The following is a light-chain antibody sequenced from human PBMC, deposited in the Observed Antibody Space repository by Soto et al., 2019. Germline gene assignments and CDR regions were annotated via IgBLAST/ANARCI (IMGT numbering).Light chain of an antibody. CDR2: AAS. V-gene: IGKV1-39*01. CDR3: QQSYSTPQLT. Sequence: DIQMTQSPSSLSASVGDRVTITCRASQSISSYLNWYQQKPGKAPKLLIYAASSLQSGVPSRFSGSGSGKDFTLTISSLQPEDFAPYYCQQSYSTPQLTFGGGTKVEIK. J-gene: IGKJ4*01. CDR1: QSISSY.